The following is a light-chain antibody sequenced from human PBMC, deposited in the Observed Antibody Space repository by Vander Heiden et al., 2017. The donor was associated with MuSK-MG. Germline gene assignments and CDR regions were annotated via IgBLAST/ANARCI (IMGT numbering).Light chain of an antibody. J-gene: IGKJ1*01. CDR1: PSISNW. CDR3: LQDNNYPQT. CDR2: RAS. Sequence: DIQMTQSPSTLSASVGDRVTITCRASPSISNWLAWYQQKPGKAPKVLIYRASSLESGVPSRFSGSGSGTEFTLTISSLQPDDFATYYCLQDNNYPQTFGQGTKLEVK. V-gene: IGKV1-5*03.